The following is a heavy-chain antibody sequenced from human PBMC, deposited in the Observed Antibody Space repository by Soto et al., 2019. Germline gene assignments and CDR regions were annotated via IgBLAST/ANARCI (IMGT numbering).Heavy chain of an antibody. Sequence: PSETLSLTCTVSGGSISSGGYYWSWIRQHPGKGLEWIGYIYYSGSTYYNPSLKSRVTISVDTSKNQFSLKLSSVTAADTAVYYCAREYCSGGSCFGNDYFDYWGQGTLVTVS. CDR1: GGSISSGGYY. CDR2: IYYSGST. D-gene: IGHD2-15*01. CDR3: AREYCSGGSCFGNDYFDY. V-gene: IGHV4-31*03. J-gene: IGHJ4*02.